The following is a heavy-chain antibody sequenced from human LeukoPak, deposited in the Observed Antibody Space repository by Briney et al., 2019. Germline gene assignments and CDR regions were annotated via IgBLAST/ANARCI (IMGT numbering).Heavy chain of an antibody. V-gene: IGHV3-23*01. D-gene: IGHD6-13*01. J-gene: IGHJ4*02. CDR1: GFTFSSYA. Sequence: GGSLRLSCAASGFTFSSYAMSWVRQAPGKGLEWVSAISGSGGSTYYADSVKGRFTISRDNSKNTLYLQMNSLRAEDTAVYYCAKAICPGYSSSWRGPPFDYWGQGTLVTVSS. CDR2: ISGSGGST. CDR3: AKAICPGYSSSWRGPPFDY.